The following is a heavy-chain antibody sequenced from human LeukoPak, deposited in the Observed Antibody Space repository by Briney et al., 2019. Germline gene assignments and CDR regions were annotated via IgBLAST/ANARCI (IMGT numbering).Heavy chain of an antibody. V-gene: IGHV4-34*01. CDR1: GGSFSGYY. J-gene: IGHJ4*02. CDR2: INHSGST. CDR3: ASMLGPASY. D-gene: IGHD2-2*01. Sequence: SETLSLTCAVYGGSFSGYYWSWIRQPPGKGLEWIGEINHSGSTNYNPSLKSRVTISVDTSKNQFSLKLSSVIAADTAVYYCASMLGPASYWGQGTLVTVSS.